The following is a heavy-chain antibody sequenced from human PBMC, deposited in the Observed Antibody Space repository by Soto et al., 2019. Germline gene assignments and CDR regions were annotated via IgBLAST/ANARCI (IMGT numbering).Heavy chain of an antibody. CDR3: ARDHRGLEQREDRDGMDV. Sequence: SKASRYTFPCSASSCMRQAPGQGLEWMGWVSAKNGNTNYAKKLKGRVTMTTVTTTSTAYMELRRLRSDDTAGYYCARDHRGLEQREDRDGMDVWGQGTLVTVSS. CDR1: RYTFPCSA. D-gene: IGHD3-22*01. CDR2: VSAKNGNT. V-gene: IGHV1-18*01. J-gene: IGHJ6*01.